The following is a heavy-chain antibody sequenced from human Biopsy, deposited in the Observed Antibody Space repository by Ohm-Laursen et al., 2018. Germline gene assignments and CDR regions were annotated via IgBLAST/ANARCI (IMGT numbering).Heavy chain of an antibody. D-gene: IGHD4-23*01. CDR2: ISYTGYT. J-gene: IGHJ4*02. CDR3: ARGSNDFGGLYFPR. Sequence: TLSLTCTVSGGSINSYYWSWMRQPAGKGLEWIGHISYTGYTSYNTSLKSRVTISVDTSRNHFSLRLSSLTAADTAVYYCARGSNDFGGLYFPRWGQGTLLTVSS. CDR1: GGSINSYY. V-gene: IGHV4-59*01.